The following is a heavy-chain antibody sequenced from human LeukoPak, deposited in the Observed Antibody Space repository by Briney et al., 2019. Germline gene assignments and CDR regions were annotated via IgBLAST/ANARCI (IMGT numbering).Heavy chain of an antibody. CDR1: GYTFTAYY. D-gene: IGHD1-26*01. Sequence: ASVKVSCKASGYTFTAYYIHWVRQAPGQGVEWMGRINPNSGGTNYAQKFQGRVTMTRDTSISTAYMELSRLGSDDTAVYYCARPWEITMSERSYNWFDSWGKGTLVTVSS. CDR3: ARPWEITMSERSYNWFDS. J-gene: IGHJ5*01. CDR2: INPNSGGT. V-gene: IGHV1-2*02.